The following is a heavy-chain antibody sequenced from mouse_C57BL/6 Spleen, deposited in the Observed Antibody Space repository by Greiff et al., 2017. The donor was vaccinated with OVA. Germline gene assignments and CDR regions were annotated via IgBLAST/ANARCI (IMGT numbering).Heavy chain of an antibody. J-gene: IGHJ2*01. V-gene: IGHV1-9*01. Sequence: VQLQESGAELMKPGASVKLSCKATGYTFTGYWIEWVKQRPGHGLEWIGEILPGSGSTNYNEKFKGKATFTADTSSNTAYMQLSSLTTEDSAIYYCARKLSITTVVSPYFDYWGQGTTLTVSS. CDR1: GYTFTGYW. CDR2: ILPGSGST. CDR3: ARKLSITTVVSPYFDY. D-gene: IGHD1-1*01.